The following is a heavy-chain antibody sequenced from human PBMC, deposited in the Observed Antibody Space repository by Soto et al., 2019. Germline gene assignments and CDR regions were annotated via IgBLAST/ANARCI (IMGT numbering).Heavy chain of an antibody. D-gene: IGHD6-19*01. CDR1: GFTFSSYA. CDR2: ISGSGGST. CDR3: ASFIVATTTSIAVAGNVSYYGMDV. J-gene: IGHJ6*02. Sequence: PGGSLRLSCAASGFTFSSYAMSWVRQAPGKGLEWVSAISGSGGSTYYADSVKGRFTISRDNSKNTLYLQMNSLRAEDTAVYYCASFIVATTTSIAVAGNVSYYGMDVWGQGTTVTVSS. V-gene: IGHV3-23*01.